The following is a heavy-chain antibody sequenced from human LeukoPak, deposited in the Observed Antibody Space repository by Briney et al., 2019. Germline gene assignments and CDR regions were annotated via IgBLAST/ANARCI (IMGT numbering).Heavy chain of an antibody. J-gene: IGHJ3*02. D-gene: IGHD6-13*01. V-gene: IGHV3-9*03. Sequence: PGGSLRLSCAAFGFPLSSYAMSWVRQAPGKGLEWVSGISWNSGSIGYADSVKGRFTISRDNAKNSLYLQMNSLRAEDMALYYCAKAVDSSSWTDAFDIWGQGTMVTVSS. CDR1: GFPLSSYA. CDR3: AKAVDSSSWTDAFDI. CDR2: ISWNSGSI.